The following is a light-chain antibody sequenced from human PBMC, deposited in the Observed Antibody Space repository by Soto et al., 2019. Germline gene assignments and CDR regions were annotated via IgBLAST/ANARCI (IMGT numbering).Light chain of an antibody. V-gene: IGKV3-20*01. Sequence: EVVFTQSPGTLSLSPGERATLSCRASQSITSTYLSWYQHIPGQAPRLLSYGASRRATGFSDKFSGSGSGTDFTLTISRLEPEDFAVYYCKQYQSSSWTFPRGTRVEIK. CDR3: KQYQSSSWT. J-gene: IGKJ1*01. CDR1: QSITSTY. CDR2: GAS.